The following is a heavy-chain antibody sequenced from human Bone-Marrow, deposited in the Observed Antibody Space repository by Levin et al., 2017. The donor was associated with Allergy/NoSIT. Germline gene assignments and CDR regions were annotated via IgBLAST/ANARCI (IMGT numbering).Heavy chain of an antibody. J-gene: IGHJ5*02. CDR3: ARSDWFDP. CDR1: GFTFSTYW. Sequence: LSLTCAASGFTFSTYWMNWVRQAPGKGLVWVSRIKPDGSITYYADSVKGRFTISRDNVKNTLYLQMNSLKAEDSAVYFCARSDWFDPWGQGTLVTVSS. CDR2: IKPDGSIT. V-gene: IGHV3-74*01.